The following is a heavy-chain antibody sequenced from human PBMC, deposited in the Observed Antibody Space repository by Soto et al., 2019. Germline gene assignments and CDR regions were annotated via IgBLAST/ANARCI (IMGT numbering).Heavy chain of an antibody. D-gene: IGHD6-6*01. V-gene: IGHV1-8*01. CDR3: ARASSIAARVFQYYYGMDV. CDR2: MNPNSGNT. J-gene: IGHJ6*02. CDR1: GYTFTSYD. Sequence: SVKVSCKASGYTFTSYDINWVRQATGQGLEWMGWMNPNSGNTGYAQKFQGRVTMTRNTSISTAYMELSSLRSEDTAVYYCARASSIAARVFQYYYGMDVWGQWNRVTV.